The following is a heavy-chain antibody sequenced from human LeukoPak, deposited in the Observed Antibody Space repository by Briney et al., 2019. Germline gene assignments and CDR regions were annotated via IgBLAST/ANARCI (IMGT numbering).Heavy chain of an antibody. D-gene: IGHD3-3*01. V-gene: IGHV3-64*01. CDR1: GFTLSSYG. Sequence: GGSLRLSCAVSGFTLSSYGMHWVRQAPGKGLEYVSAISSNGGSTYYANSVKGRFTISRDNSKNTLYLQMGSLRAEDMAVYYCARATPYDFWSGYSFYYYYGMDVWGQGTTVTVSS. J-gene: IGHJ6*02. CDR3: ARATPYDFWSGYSFYYYYGMDV. CDR2: ISSNGGST.